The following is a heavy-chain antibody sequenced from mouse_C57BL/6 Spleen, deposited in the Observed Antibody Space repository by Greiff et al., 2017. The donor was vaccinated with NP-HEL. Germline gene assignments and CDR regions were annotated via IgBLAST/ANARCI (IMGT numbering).Heavy chain of an antibody. CDR3: ASNSYYDYDDAMDY. Sequence: VKLMESGPGLVAPSQSLSITCTVSGFSLTSYAISWVRQPPGKGLEWLGVIWTGGGTNYNSALKSRLSISKDNSKSQVFLKMNSLQTDDTARYYCASNSYYDYDDAMDYWGQGTSVTVSS. CDR2: IWTGGGT. V-gene: IGHV2-9-1*01. D-gene: IGHD2-4*01. CDR1: GFSLTSYA. J-gene: IGHJ4*01.